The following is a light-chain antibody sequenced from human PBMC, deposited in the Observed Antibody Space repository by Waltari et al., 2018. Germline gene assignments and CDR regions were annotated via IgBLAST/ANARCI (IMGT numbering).Light chain of an antibody. V-gene: IGKV4-1*01. CDR1: RSVLDTSKNKNF. Sequence: VVILYTASLAVSLGGRATINCKSSRSVLDTSKNKNFLAWYQLKPGQSPKLLIYWASTREAGVPDRFSASVSGTDFTLTISSLQAEDVPIYTRQQYDAAPYIFVQATKVEIK. CDR2: WAS. J-gene: IGKJ2*01. CDR3: QQYDAAPYI.